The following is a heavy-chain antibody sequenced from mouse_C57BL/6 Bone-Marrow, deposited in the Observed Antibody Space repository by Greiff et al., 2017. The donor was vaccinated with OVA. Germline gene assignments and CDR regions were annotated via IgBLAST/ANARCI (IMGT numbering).Heavy chain of an antibody. Sequence: VQLKESGGDLVKPGGSLKLSCAASGFTFSSYGMSWVRQTPDKRLEWVATISSGGSYTYYPDSVKGRFTISRDNAKNTLYLQMSSLKSEDTAMYYCARILLRYYFDYWGQGTTLTVSS. V-gene: IGHV5-6*01. CDR1: GFTFSSYG. CDR2: ISSGGSYT. D-gene: IGHD1-1*01. J-gene: IGHJ2*01. CDR3: ARILLRYYFDY.